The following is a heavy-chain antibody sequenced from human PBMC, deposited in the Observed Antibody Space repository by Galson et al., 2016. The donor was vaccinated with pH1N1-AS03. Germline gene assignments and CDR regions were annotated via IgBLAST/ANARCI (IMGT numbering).Heavy chain of an antibody. V-gene: IGHV3-7*01. CDR3: ARFAWATSGDDAFDV. J-gene: IGHJ3*01. CDR2: IKQDATEK. D-gene: IGHD3-10*01. Sequence: SLRLSCAASGFTFSTYWMSWVRQAPGKGLEWVANIKQDATEKYYVGSVKGRFTISRDNAKKSLYLQMDSLRLEDTASYYCARFAWATSGDDAFDVWGQGTLVTVSS. CDR1: GFTFSTYW.